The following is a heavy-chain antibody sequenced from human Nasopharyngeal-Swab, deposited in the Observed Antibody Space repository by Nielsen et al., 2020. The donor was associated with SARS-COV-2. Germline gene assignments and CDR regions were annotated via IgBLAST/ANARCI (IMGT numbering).Heavy chain of an antibody. CDR1: GFTFSSNS. V-gene: IGHV3-21*01. CDR2: ISSSSSYI. J-gene: IGHJ3*02. CDR3: AREAGDAFDI. Sequence: GESLKISCAASGFTFSSNSMNWVRQAPGKGLEWVSSISSSSSYIYYADSVKGRFTISRDNAKNSLYLQMNSLRAEDTAVYYCAREAGDAFDIWGQGTMVTVSS.